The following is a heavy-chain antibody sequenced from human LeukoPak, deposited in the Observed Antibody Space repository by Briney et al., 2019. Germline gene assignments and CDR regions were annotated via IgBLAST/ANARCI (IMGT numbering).Heavy chain of an antibody. CDR2: ISGSGGST. J-gene: IGHJ3*02. V-gene: IGHV3-23*01. Sequence: GGSLRLSCAASGFTVSSSYMSWVRQAPGKGLEWVSAISGSGGSTYYADSVKGRFTISRDNSKNTLYLQMNSLRAEDTAVYYCAKTSYYYDSSGYYDAFDIWGQGTMVTVSS. CDR3: AKTSYYYDSSGYYDAFDI. D-gene: IGHD3-22*01. CDR1: GFTVSSSY.